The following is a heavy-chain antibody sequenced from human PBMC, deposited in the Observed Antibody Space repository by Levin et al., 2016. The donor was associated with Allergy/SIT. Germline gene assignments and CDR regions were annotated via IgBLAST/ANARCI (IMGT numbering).Heavy chain of an antibody. D-gene: IGHD3-10*01. V-gene: IGHV3-30*18. CDR3: SKGPSRYGSGRYYPTFDY. Sequence: WIRQPPGKGLEWVALISSDGGDKYYADSVKGRFAVSRDNSKNTLYLQMNSLRAEDTAVYYCSKGPSRYGSGRYYPTFDYWGQGTLVTVSS. J-gene: IGHJ4*02. CDR2: ISSDGGDK.